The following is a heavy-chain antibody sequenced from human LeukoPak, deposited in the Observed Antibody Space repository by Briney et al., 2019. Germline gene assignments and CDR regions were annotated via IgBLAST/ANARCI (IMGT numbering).Heavy chain of an antibody. J-gene: IGHJ4*02. D-gene: IGHD3-10*01. CDR1: GGSISSSSYY. V-gene: IGHV4-61*05. CDR2: IYYSGNT. Sequence: PSETLSLTCTVSGGSISSSSYYWGWIRQPPGKGLEWIGYIYYSGNTNYNPSLKSRVTISLDTSKNQFSLNLSSVTAADTAVYYCARRWSSGSYYYFDYWGQGTLVTVSS. CDR3: ARRWSSGSYYYFDY.